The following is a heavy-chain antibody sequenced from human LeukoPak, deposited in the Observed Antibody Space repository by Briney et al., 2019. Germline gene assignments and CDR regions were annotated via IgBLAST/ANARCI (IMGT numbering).Heavy chain of an antibody. CDR2: ISSSSSYI. Sequence: GGSLRLSCAASGFTFSSYSMNWVRQAPGKGLEWVSSISSSSSYIYYADSVKGRFTISRDNAKNSLYLQMSSLRAEDTAVYYCARDLGDYSFDYWGQGTLVTVSS. CDR1: GFTFSSYS. V-gene: IGHV3-21*01. CDR3: ARDLGDYSFDY. D-gene: IGHD4-17*01. J-gene: IGHJ4*02.